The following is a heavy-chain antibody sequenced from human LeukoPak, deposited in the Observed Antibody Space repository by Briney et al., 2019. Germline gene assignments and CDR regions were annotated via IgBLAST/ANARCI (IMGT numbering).Heavy chain of an antibody. J-gene: IGHJ6*03. CDR2: INHSGST. V-gene: IGHV4-34*01. D-gene: IGHD3-16*01. CDR3: AINVWSLDYYYYSMDV. Sequence: SETLSLTCDVNGGPFRLYYWNWVRQPPGKGLEWIGEINHSGSTNYNPSLESRVTISVDTSKNQFSLKLTSVTAADTAVYFCAINVWSLDYYYYSMDVWGKGTTVSVSS. CDR1: GGPFRLYY.